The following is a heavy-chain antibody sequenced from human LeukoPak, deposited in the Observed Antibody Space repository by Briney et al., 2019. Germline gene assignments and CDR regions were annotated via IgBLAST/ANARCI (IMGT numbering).Heavy chain of an antibody. CDR1: GGPISSYY. J-gene: IGHJ4*02. V-gene: IGHV4-59*01. D-gene: IGHD3-22*01. Sequence: PSETLSLTCTASGGPISSYYWSWIRQPPGKGLEWIGYIYYSGSTNYNPSLKSRVTISVDTSKNQFSLKLSSVTAADTAVYYCARARYYDSSGPHKYYFDYWGQGTLVTVSS. CDR2: IYYSGST. CDR3: ARARYYDSSGPHKYYFDY.